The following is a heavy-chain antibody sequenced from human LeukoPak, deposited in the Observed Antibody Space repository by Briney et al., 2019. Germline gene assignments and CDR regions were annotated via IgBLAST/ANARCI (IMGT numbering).Heavy chain of an antibody. CDR2: ISGSGDNT. Sequence: GGSLRLSCAAAGFTFSSYAMNWVRQAPGKGLEWISSISGSGDNTYYADSVKGRFTISRDNAKNSLYLQMNSLRAEDTAVYYCAELGITMIGGVWGKGTTVTISS. V-gene: IGHV3-23*01. CDR1: GFTFSSYA. J-gene: IGHJ6*04. CDR3: AELGITMIGGV. D-gene: IGHD3-10*02.